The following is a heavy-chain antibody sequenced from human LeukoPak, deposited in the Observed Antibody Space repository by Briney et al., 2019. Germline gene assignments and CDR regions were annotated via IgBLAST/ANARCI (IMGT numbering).Heavy chain of an antibody. CDR3: ARAAAGPEGYFDY. CDR1: GGSISGGGYY. D-gene: IGHD6-13*01. Sequence: SETLSLTCTVSGGSISGGGYYWSWLRQHPGKGLEWIGYIYYSGSTYYNPSLKSRVTISVDTSKNQFSLKLSSVTAADTAVYYCARAAAGPEGYFDYWGQGTLVTVSS. J-gene: IGHJ4*02. V-gene: IGHV4-31*03. CDR2: IYYSGST.